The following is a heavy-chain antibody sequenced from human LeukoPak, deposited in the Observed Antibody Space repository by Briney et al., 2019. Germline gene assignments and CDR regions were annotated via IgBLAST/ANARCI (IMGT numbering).Heavy chain of an antibody. D-gene: IGHD1-26*01. CDR3: ARGRYSGSYLGFDY. Sequence: PSETLSLTCTVSGGSISSYYWSWIRQPPGKGLEWIGYIYYSGSTNYNPSLKSRVTISVDTSKNQFSLKLSSVTAADTAVYYCARGRYSGSYLGFDYWGQGTLVTVSS. CDR2: IYYSGST. J-gene: IGHJ4*02. V-gene: IGHV4-59*01. CDR1: GGSISSYY.